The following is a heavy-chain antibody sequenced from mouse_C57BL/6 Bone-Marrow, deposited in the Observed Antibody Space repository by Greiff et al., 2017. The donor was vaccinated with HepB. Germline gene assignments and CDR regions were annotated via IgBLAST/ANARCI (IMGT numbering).Heavy chain of an antibody. CDR3: AGGPYAMDY. J-gene: IGHJ4*01. Sequence: ESGPGLVKPSQSLFLTCSITGFPITSGYYWIWIRQSPGKPLEWMGYITHSGETFYNPSLQSPISITRETSKNQFFLQLNSVTTEDTAMYYCAGGPYAMDYWGQGTSVTVSS. CDR1: GFPITSGYY. V-gene: IGHV12-3*01. CDR2: ITHSGET.